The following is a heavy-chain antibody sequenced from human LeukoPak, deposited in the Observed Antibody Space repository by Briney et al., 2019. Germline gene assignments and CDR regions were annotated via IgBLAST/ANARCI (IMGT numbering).Heavy chain of an antibody. CDR2: IKQDGSEK. V-gene: IGHV3-7*01. Sequence: GSLRLSCAASGFTFSSYRMSWVRQAPGKGLEWVANIKQDGSEKYYVDSVKGRFTISRDNAKNSLYLQMNSLRVEDTAVYYCAKLAKYFYGSETYYFFEHWGQGTPVTASS. D-gene: IGHD3-10*01. J-gene: IGHJ4*02. CDR3: AKLAKYFYGSETYYFFEH. CDR1: GFTFSSYR.